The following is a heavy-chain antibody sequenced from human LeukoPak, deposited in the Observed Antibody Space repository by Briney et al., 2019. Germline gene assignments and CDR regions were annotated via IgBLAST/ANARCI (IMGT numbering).Heavy chain of an antibody. CDR3: ARDLTVTTFYFDY. D-gene: IGHD4-17*01. V-gene: IGHV1-3*01. J-gene: IGHJ4*02. Sequence: GASVKVSCKASGYTFTSYAMHWVRQAPRQRLERMGWINAGNGNTKYSQKFQGRVTITRDTSASTAYMELSSLRSEDTAVYYCARDLTVTTFYFDYWGQGTLVTVSS. CDR1: GYTFTSYA. CDR2: INAGNGNT.